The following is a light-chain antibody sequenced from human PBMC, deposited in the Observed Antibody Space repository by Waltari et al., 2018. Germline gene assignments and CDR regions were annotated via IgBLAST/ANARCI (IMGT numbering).Light chain of an antibody. CDR3: SSFSSGSTPVV. V-gene: IGLV2-14*03. J-gene: IGLJ2*01. CDR2: NVS. Sequence: QSVLTQPATVSGSPGQSITISCTGTSSDVGSYNFVSWYQQHPGKAPKLIIFNVSNLHSVVSNRVSGSKSGNTASLTISGLQAEDEADFYCSSFSSGSTPVVFGGGTMLTVL. CDR1: SSDVGSYNF.